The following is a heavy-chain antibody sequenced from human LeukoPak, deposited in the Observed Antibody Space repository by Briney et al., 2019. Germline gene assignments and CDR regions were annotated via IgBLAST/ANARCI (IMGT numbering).Heavy chain of an antibody. D-gene: IGHD6-13*01. V-gene: IGHV4-4*07. CDR2: IYPSGST. J-gene: IGHJ4*02. CDR1: GGSISSYY. Sequence: SETLSLTCTVSGGSISSYYWSWIRQPAGKGLEWIGRIYPSGSTNYNPSLKSRVTMSVDTSKNQFSLKLSSVTAADSAVYYCARRIAAAAYLDYWGQGTLVTVSS. CDR3: ARRIAAAAYLDY.